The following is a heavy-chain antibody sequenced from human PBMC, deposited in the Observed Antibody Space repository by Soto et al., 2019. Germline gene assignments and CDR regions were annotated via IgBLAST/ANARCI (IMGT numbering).Heavy chain of an antibody. Sequence: QVHLIQSGAEVKKPGSSVKVSCKAAGGTFNTYTLFWVRQAPGHGLEWMGRIIPMLPVTNSAQKFQGRLTLTAHKSTGTAFMELTSLTSDDTAVYYCSIRSWSAETFDVWGQGTMVTVSS. D-gene: IGHD2-2*01. J-gene: IGHJ3*01. CDR1: GGTFNTYT. CDR3: SIRSWSAETFDV. CDR2: IIPMLPVT. V-gene: IGHV1-69*02.